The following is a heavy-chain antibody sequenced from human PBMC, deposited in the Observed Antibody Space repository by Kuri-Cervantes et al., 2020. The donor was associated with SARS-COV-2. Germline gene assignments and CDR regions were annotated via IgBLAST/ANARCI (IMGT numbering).Heavy chain of an antibody. CDR1: GGSFSSGSYY. CDR3: ARAAYVEGGYSYGPRYYYGMDV. CDR2: IYYSGSN. Sequence: SETLSLTCTVSGGSFSSGSYYWSWIRQPPVKGLEWIGYIYYSGSNNYNPSLKSRVTISVDTSKNQFYLKLSSVAAADTAVYYCARAAYVEGGYSYGPRYYYGMDVWGQGTTVTVSS. D-gene: IGHD5-18*01. V-gene: IGHV4-61*01. J-gene: IGHJ6*02.